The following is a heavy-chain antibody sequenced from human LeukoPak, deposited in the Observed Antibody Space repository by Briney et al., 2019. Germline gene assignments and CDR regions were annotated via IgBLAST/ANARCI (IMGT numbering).Heavy chain of an antibody. Sequence: PSETLSLTCTVPVGSLSSYFWSWIRQPPGKGLEWSGYIYYSGSTNYNPLLKSRVTISVDTSKNQFDLKLTSVTAADTAVYYCARVRILGVVIFDYWGQGTLVTVSS. D-gene: IGHD3-3*01. J-gene: IGHJ4*02. CDR3: ARVRILGVVIFDY. CDR1: VGSLSSYF. CDR2: IYYSGST. V-gene: IGHV4-59*01.